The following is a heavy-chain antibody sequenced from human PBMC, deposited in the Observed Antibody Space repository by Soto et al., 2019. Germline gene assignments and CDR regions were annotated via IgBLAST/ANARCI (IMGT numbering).Heavy chain of an antibody. CDR3: ARQRSHYYDSSGYPY. V-gene: IGHV1-69*06. J-gene: IGHJ4*02. D-gene: IGHD3-22*01. Sequence: WASVKVSCKASGGTFSSYAISWVRQAPGQGLEWMGGIIPIFGTANYAQKFQGRVTITADKSTSTAYMELSSLRSEDTAVYYCARQRSHYYDSSGYPYWGQGTLVTVSS. CDR1: GGTFSSYA. CDR2: IIPIFGTA.